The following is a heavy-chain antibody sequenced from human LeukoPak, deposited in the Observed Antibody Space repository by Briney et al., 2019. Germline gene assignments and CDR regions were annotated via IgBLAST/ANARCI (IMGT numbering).Heavy chain of an antibody. CDR3: TRSYYYDSSGSPPPGY. CDR1: GFTFSGSA. D-gene: IGHD3-22*01. Sequence: QSGGSLRLSCAASGFTFSGSAMHWVRQASGKGLEWVGRIRSKANSYATAYAASVKGRFTISRDDSKNTAYLQMNSLKTEDTAVYYCTRSYYYDSSGSPPPGYWGQGTLVTVSS. V-gene: IGHV3-73*01. J-gene: IGHJ4*02. CDR2: IRSKANSYAT.